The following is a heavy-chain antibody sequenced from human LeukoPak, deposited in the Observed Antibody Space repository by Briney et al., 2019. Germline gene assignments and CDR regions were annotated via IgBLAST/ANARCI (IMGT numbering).Heavy chain of an antibody. CDR2: IIPIFGTA. D-gene: IGHD6-6*01. CDR3: ARDTVYSSSSRDAFDI. J-gene: IGHJ3*02. CDR1: GGTFSSYA. Sequence: SVKVSCKTSGGTFSSYAISWVRQAPGQGLEWMGGIIPIFGTANYAQKFQGRVTITADESTSTAYMELSSLRSEDTAVYYCARDTVYSSSSRDAFDIWGQGTMVTVSS. V-gene: IGHV1-69*13.